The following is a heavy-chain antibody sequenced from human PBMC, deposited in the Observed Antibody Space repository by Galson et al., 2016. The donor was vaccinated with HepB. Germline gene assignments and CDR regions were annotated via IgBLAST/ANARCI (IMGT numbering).Heavy chain of an antibody. V-gene: IGHV1-18*04. CDR2: ISAYNGNT. J-gene: IGHJ4*02. Sequence: QSGAEVKKPGESLKISCKGSGYSFTNYGISWVRQAPGQGLEWMGWISAYNGNTNYAQKFQDRVTMTTDTSTNTAYMELRSLRSDDTVVYFCGRDAPVEEDPIDYWGQGTLVTVSS. CDR1: GYSFTNYG. D-gene: IGHD4-23*01. CDR3: GRDAPVEEDPIDY.